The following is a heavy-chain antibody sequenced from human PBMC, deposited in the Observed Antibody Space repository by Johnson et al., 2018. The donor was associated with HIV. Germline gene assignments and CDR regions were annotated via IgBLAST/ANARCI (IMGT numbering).Heavy chain of an antibody. CDR1: GFSFDNYA. CDR2: INWNGGST. D-gene: IGHD5-24*01. CDR3: AREGDGYNYDAFDI. V-gene: IGHV3-20*04. Sequence: EQLVESGGGVVRPGGSLRLSCAASGFSFDNYAMSWVRQAPGKGLEWVSGINWNGGSTGYADSVKGRLTISRDNAKNSLYLQMNSLRAEDTALYYCAREGDGYNYDAFDIWGQGTMVTVSS. J-gene: IGHJ3*02.